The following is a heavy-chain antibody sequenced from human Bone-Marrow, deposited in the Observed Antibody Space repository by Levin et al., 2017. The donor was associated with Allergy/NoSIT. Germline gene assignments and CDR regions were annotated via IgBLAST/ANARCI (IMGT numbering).Heavy chain of an antibody. CDR2: ISPNGRNT. CDR3: AKGYSGSFTAGFHY. CDR1: GFTFGSYA. J-gene: IGHJ4*02. Sequence: GESLKISCAASGFTFGSYAMTWVRQAPGKGLEWVSAISPNGRNTYYADSVKGRFTISRDNSKNTLSLQMSSLRAEDKALYYCAKGYSGSFTAGFHYWGQGTLVTVSS. V-gene: IGHV3-23*01. D-gene: IGHD1-26*01.